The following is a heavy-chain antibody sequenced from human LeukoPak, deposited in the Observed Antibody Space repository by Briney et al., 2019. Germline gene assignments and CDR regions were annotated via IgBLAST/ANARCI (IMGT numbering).Heavy chain of an antibody. CDR3: ARDAQDYYDSSGYSGGPFDY. CDR2: ISYDGSDK. Sequence: QPGGSLRLSCAGSGFTFSSYAMSWVRQAPGKGLEWVAVISYDGSDKYYADSVKGRFTISRDNSKNTLYLQMNSLRAEDTAVYYCARDAQDYYDSSGYSGGPFDYWGQGTLVTVSS. J-gene: IGHJ4*02. V-gene: IGHV3-30-3*01. CDR1: GFTFSSYA. D-gene: IGHD3-22*01.